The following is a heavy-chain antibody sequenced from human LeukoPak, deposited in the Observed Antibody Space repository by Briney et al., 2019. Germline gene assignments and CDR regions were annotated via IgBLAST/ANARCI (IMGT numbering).Heavy chain of an antibody. J-gene: IGHJ4*02. Sequence: SETLSLTCAVYGGSFSSYYWSWIRQPPGKGLEWIGEINHSGSTNYNPSLKSRVTISVDTSKNQFSLKLSSVTAADTAVYYCAREFPYCSSTSCYKRIDYWGQGTLVTVSS. CDR3: AREFPYCSSTSCYKRIDY. V-gene: IGHV4-34*01. D-gene: IGHD2-2*02. CDR2: INHSGST. CDR1: GGSFSSYY.